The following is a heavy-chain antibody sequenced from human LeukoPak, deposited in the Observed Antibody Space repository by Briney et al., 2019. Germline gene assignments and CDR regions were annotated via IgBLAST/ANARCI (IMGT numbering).Heavy chain of an antibody. CDR3: GGEGGWTFDI. CDR1: GFSFSTHW. V-gene: IGHV3-7*01. CDR2: IKQDGSVI. J-gene: IGHJ3*02. D-gene: IGHD2-15*01. Sequence: PGGSLRLSCAASGFSFSTHWMSWFRQAPGKGLEWVALIKQDGSVIHYVDSVKGRFTISRDNAKNSLSLQMNSLRADDTAVYYCGGEGGWTFDIWGQGTKVTVSS.